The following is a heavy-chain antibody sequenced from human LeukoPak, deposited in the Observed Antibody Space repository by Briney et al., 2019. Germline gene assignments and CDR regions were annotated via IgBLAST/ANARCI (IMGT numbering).Heavy chain of an antibody. CDR2: INHSGST. D-gene: IGHD5-24*01. Sequence: SETLSLTCAVYGGSFSGYYWSWIRQPPGKGREWIGEINHSGSTNYNPSLKSRVTISVDTSKNQFSLKLSSVTAADTAVYYCAGRDGYYFDYWGQGTLVTVSS. J-gene: IGHJ4*02. V-gene: IGHV4-34*01. CDR3: AGRDGYYFDY. CDR1: GGSFSGYY.